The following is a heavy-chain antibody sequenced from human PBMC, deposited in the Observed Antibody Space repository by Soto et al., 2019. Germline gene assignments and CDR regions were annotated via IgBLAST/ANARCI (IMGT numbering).Heavy chain of an antibody. V-gene: IGHV2-5*02. Sequence: QITLKESGPTLVKPTQTRTLSCTFSGFSLSTSGVGVAWIRQPPGKALEWLALIYWDDDNRYRPSLETRLTITKYTSTNQVLITMTTMDSVDTATYYCAYLPCSGGSCSWFSYAGMDVWGQGTTVTVSS. CDR1: GFSLSTSGVG. J-gene: IGHJ6*02. CDR3: AYLPCSGGSCSWFSYAGMDV. CDR2: IYWDDDN. D-gene: IGHD2-15*01.